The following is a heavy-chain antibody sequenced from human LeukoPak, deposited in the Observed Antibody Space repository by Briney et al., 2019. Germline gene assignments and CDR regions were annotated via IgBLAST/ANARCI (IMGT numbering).Heavy chain of an antibody. Sequence: ASVKVSCKASGGTFSSYAISWVRQAPGQGLEWMGGIIPIFGTANYAQKLQGRVTMTTDTSTSTAYMELRSLRSDDTAVYYCARGYSGIQGDFDYWGQGTLVTVSS. CDR1: GGTFSSYA. CDR3: ARGYSGIQGDFDY. V-gene: IGHV1-69*05. CDR2: IIPIFGTA. J-gene: IGHJ4*02. D-gene: IGHD1-26*01.